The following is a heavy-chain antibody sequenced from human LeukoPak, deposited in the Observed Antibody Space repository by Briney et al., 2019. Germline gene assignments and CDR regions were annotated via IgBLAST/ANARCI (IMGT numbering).Heavy chain of an antibody. CDR2: INPNSGGT. Sequence: GASVKVSCKASGYTFTGYYMHWVRQAPGQGLEWMGWINPNSGGTNYAQKFQGWVTMTRDTSISTAYMELSRLRSDDTAVYYCARDPGIAAHWFDPWGQGTLVTVSS. CDR3: ARDPGIAAHWFDP. V-gene: IGHV1-2*04. D-gene: IGHD6-13*01. J-gene: IGHJ5*02. CDR1: GYTFTGYY.